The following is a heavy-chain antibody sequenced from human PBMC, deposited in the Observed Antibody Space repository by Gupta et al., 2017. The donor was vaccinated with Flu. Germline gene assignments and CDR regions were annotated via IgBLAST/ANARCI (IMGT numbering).Heavy chain of an antibody. CDR1: GGSFSTYY. CDR3: ARVFSGIYDSSGYRQNQDAFDI. Sequence: QVQLQQWGEGLLKPSETLSLTCAVYGGSFSTYYWTWIRQTPGKGLEWIGEINHRGSTNYNPSLKSRVTISVDTSKNQFSLKLSSVTAADTAVYYCARVFSGIYDSSGYRQNQDAFDIWGQGTMVSVSS. D-gene: IGHD3-22*01. CDR2: INHRGST. V-gene: IGHV4-34*01. J-gene: IGHJ3*02.